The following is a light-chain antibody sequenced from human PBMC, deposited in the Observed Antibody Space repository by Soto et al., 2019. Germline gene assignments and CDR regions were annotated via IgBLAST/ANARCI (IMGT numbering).Light chain of an antibody. V-gene: IGLV1-44*01. CDR1: RSNIGSNP. J-gene: IGLJ3*02. CDR2: NND. CDR3: AAWDGSLNGWV. Sequence: QSVLTQPPSASGTPGQRVSFFCSGSRSNIGSNPVSWYQQLPGTAPKLLIYNNDQRPSGVPNRFSGSKSGTTASLAISGLRSEDEADYYCAAWDGSLNGWVFGGGTKLTVL.